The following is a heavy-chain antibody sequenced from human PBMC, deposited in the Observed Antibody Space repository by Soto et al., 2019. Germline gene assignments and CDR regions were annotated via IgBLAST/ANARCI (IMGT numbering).Heavy chain of an antibody. CDR1: GFTFSSYG. CDR2: IWYDGSNK. D-gene: IGHD3-10*01. Sequence: HPGGSLRLSCAASGFTFSSYGMHWVRQAPGKGLEWVAVIWYDGSNKYYADSVKGRFTISRDNSKNTLYLQMNSLRAEDTAVHYCAREYYYGSGSYFGPSDYYFDYWGQGTLVTVSS. J-gene: IGHJ4*02. CDR3: AREYYYGSGSYFGPSDYYFDY. V-gene: IGHV3-33*01.